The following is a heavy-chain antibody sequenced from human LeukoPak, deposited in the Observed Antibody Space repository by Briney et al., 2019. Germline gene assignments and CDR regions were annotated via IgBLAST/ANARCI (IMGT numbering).Heavy chain of an antibody. Sequence: GRSLRLSCAASGFTFSSYGMHWVRQAPGKGLEWVAVIWYDGSNKYYADSVKGRFTISRDNSKNTLYLQMNSLRAEDTAVYYCASQLRWSYYWGQGTLVTVSS. D-gene: IGHD4-23*01. V-gene: IGHV3-33*01. CDR2: IWYDGSNK. J-gene: IGHJ4*02. CDR3: ASQLRWSYY. CDR1: GFTFSSYG.